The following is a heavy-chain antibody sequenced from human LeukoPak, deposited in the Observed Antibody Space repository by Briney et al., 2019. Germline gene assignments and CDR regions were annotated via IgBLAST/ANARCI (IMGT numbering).Heavy chain of an antibody. V-gene: IGHV4-38-2*01. J-gene: IGHJ4*02. CDR1: GYFISSGYY. CDR3: ASTALGYCTTSSCPDY. D-gene: IGHD2-2*01. CDR2: VSHSGST. Sequence: SETLSLTCAVSGYFISSGYYWGWIRQPPGKGLEWIGGVSHSGSTFYTPSLKSRVTISVDPSRNQFSLKLSSLTAADTAVNYCASTALGYCTTSSCPDYWGPGTLVTVSS.